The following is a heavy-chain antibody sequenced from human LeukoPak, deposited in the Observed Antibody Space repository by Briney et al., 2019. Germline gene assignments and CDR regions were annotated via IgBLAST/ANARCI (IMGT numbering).Heavy chain of an antibody. CDR3: ARDKVVGATHFDY. Sequence: GGSLRLSCAASGFIFSSYEMSWVRQAPGKGLEWVSYISSSGRTMYYADSVKGRFTVSRDNAKNSLYLQMNSLRAEDTAVYYCARDKVVGATHFDYWGQGTLVTVSS. CDR1: GFIFSSYE. V-gene: IGHV3-48*03. CDR2: ISSSGRTM. J-gene: IGHJ4*02. D-gene: IGHD1-26*01.